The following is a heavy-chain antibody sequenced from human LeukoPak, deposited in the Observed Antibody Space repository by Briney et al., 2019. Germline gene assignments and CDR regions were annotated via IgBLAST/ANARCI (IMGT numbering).Heavy chain of an antibody. Sequence: ASVKVSCMASGYTFTGYYMHWVRQAPGEGLEWMGWIRPNVGDTNYGQKFQGRVTMTRDTSISRAYMERSTLRSDDTAVYYCARACSSTTCYRNCGHGALVT. CDR3: ARACSSTTCYRN. CDR2: IRPNVGDT. D-gene: IGHD2-2*02. V-gene: IGHV1-2*02. CDR1: GYTFTGYY. J-gene: IGHJ4*01.